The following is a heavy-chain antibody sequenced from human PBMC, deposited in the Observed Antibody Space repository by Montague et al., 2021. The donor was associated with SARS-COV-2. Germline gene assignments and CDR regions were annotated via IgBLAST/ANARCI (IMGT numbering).Heavy chain of an antibody. D-gene: IGHD4-23*01. CDR3: ARLRGYYGGTYDTLDI. V-gene: IGHV4-39*01. Sequence: SHTQSLTCTVSGGSISSRSYYWGWIRQPPGKGLEWIGSIYYSGSTYYNPSLKSRVTISVDTSKNQFSLKLSSVTAADTAVYYCARLRGYYGGTYDTLDIWGQGTRVTVSS. J-gene: IGHJ3*02. CDR2: IYYSGST. CDR1: GGSISSRSYY.